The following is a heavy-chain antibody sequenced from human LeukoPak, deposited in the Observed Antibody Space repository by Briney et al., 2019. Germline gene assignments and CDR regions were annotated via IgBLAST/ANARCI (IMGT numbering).Heavy chain of an antibody. CDR2: VSGSGDNT. V-gene: IGHV3-23*01. J-gene: IGHJ6*02. D-gene: IGHD2-2*01. CDR3: AKSRGYGMDV. CDR1: GFTFNNYA. Sequence: GGSLRLSCAASGFTFNNYAMTWVRQAPGKGLEWVSVVSGSGDNTNYADSVKGRFTISRDNSKNTVYLEMNSLRAEDTAIYYCAKSRGYGMDVWGQGTTVIVSS.